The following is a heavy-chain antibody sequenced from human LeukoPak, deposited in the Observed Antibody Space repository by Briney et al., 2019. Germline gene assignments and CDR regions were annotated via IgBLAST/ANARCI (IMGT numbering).Heavy chain of an antibody. CDR2: ISGSGDST. D-gene: IGHD6-13*01. V-gene: IGHV3-23*01. J-gene: IGHJ4*02. CDR3: AKTRPLDSSSWSHGDY. Sequence: GGSLRLSCAVSEFTVSSTYMSWVRQAPGKGLEWVSAISGSGDSTYYGDSVRGRFTISRDNSKNTLYLQMNSLRAEDTAVYYCAKTRPLDSSSWSHGDYWGQGTLVTVSS. CDR1: EFTVSSTY.